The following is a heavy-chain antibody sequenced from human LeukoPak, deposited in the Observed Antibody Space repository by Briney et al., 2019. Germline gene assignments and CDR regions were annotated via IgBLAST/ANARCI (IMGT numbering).Heavy chain of an antibody. J-gene: IGHJ4*02. Sequence: SETLSLTCTVSGGSISSYYWSWIRQPPGKGLEWIGYIYYSGSTNYNPSLKSRVTISVDTSKNQFSLKLSSVTAADTAVYYCARDDDGYGPYFDYWGQGTLVTVSS. CDR2: IYYSGST. V-gene: IGHV4-59*01. CDR1: GGSISSYY. D-gene: IGHD5-18*01. CDR3: ARDDDGYGPYFDY.